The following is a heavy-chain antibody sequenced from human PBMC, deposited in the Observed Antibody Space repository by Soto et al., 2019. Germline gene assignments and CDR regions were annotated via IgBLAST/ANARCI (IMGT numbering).Heavy chain of an antibody. D-gene: IGHD6-13*01. Sequence: GASVKVSCKASGYAFTNYYMHWVRQAPGQGLEWMGIINPSGGSTSYAQKFQGRVTVTRDTSTSTVYMELSSLRSEDTAVYFCASAGYDAFDIWGQGTMVTVS. CDR2: INPSGGST. J-gene: IGHJ3*02. CDR3: ASAGYDAFDI. V-gene: IGHV1-46*03. CDR1: GYAFTNYY.